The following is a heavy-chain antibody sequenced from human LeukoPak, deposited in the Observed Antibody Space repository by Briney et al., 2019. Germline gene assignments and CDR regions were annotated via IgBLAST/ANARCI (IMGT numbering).Heavy chain of an antibody. V-gene: IGHV3-15*01. Sequence: GGSLRLSCVVSGFSFTNACISWVRQAPGKGLEWIGRVKSKTEGGTTDYAAPVKGRFTISRDDSKNTLYLQMNSLKTEDTAVYYCNSLPYDSSTFFTDKWGQGTLVTVSS. D-gene: IGHD3-22*01. CDR1: GFSFTNAC. J-gene: IGHJ4*02. CDR3: NSLPYDSSTFFTDK. CDR2: VKSKTEGGTT.